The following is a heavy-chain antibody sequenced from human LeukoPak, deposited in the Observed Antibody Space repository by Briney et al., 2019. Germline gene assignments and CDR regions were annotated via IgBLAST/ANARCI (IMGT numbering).Heavy chain of an antibody. V-gene: IGHV3-21*01. D-gene: IGHD4/OR15-4a*01. J-gene: IGHJ6*02. CDR1: GFTFSAYT. CDR2: MIGIGGFV. Sequence: GGPLRLSCAASGFTFSAYTMNWVRQAPGKGLEWVSSMIGIGGFVHYADSVKGRFTISRDNAKSSLYLQMNSLRAEDTAVYFCARDDYSDSPTYYIGMDVWGQGTAVTASS. CDR3: ARDDYSDSPTYYIGMDV.